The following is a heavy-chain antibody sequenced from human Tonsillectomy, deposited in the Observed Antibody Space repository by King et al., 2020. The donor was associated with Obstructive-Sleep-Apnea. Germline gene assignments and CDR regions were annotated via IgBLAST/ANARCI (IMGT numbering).Heavy chain of an antibody. CDR3: ARMGGVPAAMGDY. CDR2: INPSGGST. CDR1: GYTFTSYY. Sequence: QLVQSGAEVKKPGASVKVSCKASGYTFTSYYIHWVRQAPGQGLEWMGIINPSGGSTSYAQTFQGRVTMTRDTSTSTVYMELSSLRSEDTAVYYCARMGGVPAAMGDYWGQGTLVTVSS. J-gene: IGHJ4*02. D-gene: IGHD2-2*01. V-gene: IGHV1-46*01.